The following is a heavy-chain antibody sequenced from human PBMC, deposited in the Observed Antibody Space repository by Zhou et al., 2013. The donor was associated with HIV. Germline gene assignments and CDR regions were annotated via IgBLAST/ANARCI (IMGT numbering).Heavy chain of an antibody. CDR2: IIPIFGTA. CDR3: ARGKYCSGGSCYWGRFDY. J-gene: IGHJ4*02. D-gene: IGHD2-15*01. CDR1: GGTFSSYA. Sequence: QVQLVQSGAEVKKPGSSVKVSCKASGGTFSSYAISWVRQAPGQGLEWMGGIIPIFGTANYAQKFQGRVTITTDESTSTAYMELSSLRSEDTAVYYCARGKYCSGGSCYWGRFDYWGQGTLVTVSS. V-gene: IGHV1-69*05.